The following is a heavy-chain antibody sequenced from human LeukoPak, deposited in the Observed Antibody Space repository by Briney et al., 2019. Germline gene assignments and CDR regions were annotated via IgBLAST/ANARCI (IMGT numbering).Heavy chain of an antibody. D-gene: IGHD3-10*01. CDR2: IYSGGST. J-gene: IGHJ4*02. CDR1: GFTVSSNY. V-gene: IGHV3-53*01. CDR3: ARGYYGSGSYYNT. Sequence: GGSLRLSCAASGFTVSSNYMSWVRQAPGKGLEWVSVIYSGGSTYYADSVKGRFTISRDNSKNTLYLQMNSLRAEDTAVYYCARGYYGSGSYYNTGGQGTLVTVSS.